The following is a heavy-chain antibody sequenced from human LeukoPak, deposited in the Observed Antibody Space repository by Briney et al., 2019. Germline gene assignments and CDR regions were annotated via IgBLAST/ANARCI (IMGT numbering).Heavy chain of an antibody. J-gene: IGHJ4*02. D-gene: IGHD5-18*01. CDR1: GDSVSSNSAT. V-gene: IGHV6-1*01. CDR3: ARGRDTALGT. CDR2: TYYRSKWVN. Sequence: SQTLSLTCAISGDSVSSNSATWNWIRQSPSRGLEWLGRTYYRSKWVNDYAVSVKSRVTINTDTSKNQVSLQLNSVTPEDTAVYYCARGRDTALGTWGQGTLVTVSS.